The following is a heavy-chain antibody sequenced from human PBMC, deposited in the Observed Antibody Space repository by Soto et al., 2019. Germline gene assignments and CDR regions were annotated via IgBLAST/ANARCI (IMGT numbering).Heavy chain of an antibody. CDR1: GGSFSDTY. D-gene: IGHD2-21*01. CDR2: INHNTNT. J-gene: IGHJ5*02. CDR3: AXXXRLXXGSFDP. Sequence: QVHLQQWGAGLLKPSETLSLTCAVYGGSFSDTYWNWFRQPPGKGLEWIGEINHNTNTIYNPSLTSRVTISVDTSKNHFSLKLTSXTAAXXAVYXXAXXXRLXXGSFDPWGQGTLVTVSS. V-gene: IGHV4-34*01.